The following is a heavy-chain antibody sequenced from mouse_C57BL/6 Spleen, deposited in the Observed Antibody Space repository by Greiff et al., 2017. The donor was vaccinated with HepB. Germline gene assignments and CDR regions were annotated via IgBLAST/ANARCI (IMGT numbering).Heavy chain of an antibody. Sequence: QVQLKESGAELVRPGASVTLSCKASGYTFTDYEMHWVKQTPVHGLEWIGAIDPETGGTAYNQKFKGKAILTADKSSSTAYMELRSLTSEDSAVYYCTREVYGNYFDYWGQGTTLTVSS. CDR1: GYTFTDYE. CDR3: TREVYGNYFDY. CDR2: IDPETGGT. V-gene: IGHV1-15*01. D-gene: IGHD2-1*01. J-gene: IGHJ2*01.